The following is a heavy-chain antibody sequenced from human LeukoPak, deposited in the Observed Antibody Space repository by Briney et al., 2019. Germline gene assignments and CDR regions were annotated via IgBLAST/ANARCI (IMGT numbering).Heavy chain of an antibody. CDR2: IYYSGST. CDR3: ASYIVVGKTYYYYMDV. V-gene: IGHV4-39*07. Sequence: SETLSLTCTVSGGSISSSSYYWGWIRQPPGKGLEWIGSIYYSGSTNYNPSLKSRVTISVDTSKNQFSLKLSSVTAADTAVYYCASYIVVGKTYYYYMDVWGKGTTVTVSS. J-gene: IGHJ6*03. D-gene: IGHD2-2*01. CDR1: GGSISSSSYY.